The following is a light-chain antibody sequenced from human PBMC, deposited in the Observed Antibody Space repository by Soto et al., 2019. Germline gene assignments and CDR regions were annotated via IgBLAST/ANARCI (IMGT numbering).Light chain of an antibody. CDR2: KAS. Sequence: DIQMTQSPSTLSGSVGDRVTITCRASQTISSWLAWYQQKPGKAPKLLIYKASTLKSGVPSRFSGSGSGTEFTLTISSLQPEDFATYYCLQDSDYPLTFGGGTKVDNK. J-gene: IGKJ4*01. V-gene: IGKV1-5*03. CDR1: QTISSW. CDR3: LQDSDYPLT.